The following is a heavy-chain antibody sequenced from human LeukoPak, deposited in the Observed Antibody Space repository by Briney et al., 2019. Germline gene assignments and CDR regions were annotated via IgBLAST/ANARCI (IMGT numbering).Heavy chain of an antibody. V-gene: IGHV3-23*01. J-gene: IGHJ2*01. CDR3: AKGRYSGYDWVWYFDL. Sequence: GGSLTLSCAASGFTFSSYAVSWVRQAPGKGLEWVSTIGGSGESTYYADSVKGRFTISRDNSKNTLYLQMNSLRAEDTAVYYCAKGRYSGYDWVWYFDLWGRGTLVIVSA. D-gene: IGHD5-12*01. CDR2: IGGSGEST. CDR1: GFTFSSYA.